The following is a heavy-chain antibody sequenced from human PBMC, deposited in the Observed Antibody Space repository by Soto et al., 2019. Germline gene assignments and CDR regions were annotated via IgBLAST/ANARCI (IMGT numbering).Heavy chain of an antibody. Sequence: QVQLVQSGAEVKKPGSSVKVSCKSSGGTFSTYAISWVRQAPGQGLEWMGGIIPIFGTANYAQKFQGRVTITTDESTTTAYMELISLRSGDTAVYYCARHEMVVATGSRTWHYYYGMDVWGQGTTVTVSS. J-gene: IGHJ6*02. V-gene: IGHV1-69*05. D-gene: IGHD2-15*01. CDR3: ARHEMVVATGSRTWHYYYGMDV. CDR2: IIPIFGTA. CDR1: GGTFSTYA.